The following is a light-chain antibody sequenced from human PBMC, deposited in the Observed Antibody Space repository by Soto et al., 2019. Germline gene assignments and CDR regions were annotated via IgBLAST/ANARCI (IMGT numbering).Light chain of an antibody. CDR2: EVS. V-gene: IGLV2-14*01. CDR1: SSDVGAYKY. J-gene: IGLJ2*01. CDR3: SSYTSSSRIV. Sequence: QSALTQPTSVSGSPGQSITISCTGTSSDVGAYKYVSWYQQHPGKAPKLMIYEVSNRPSGVSSRFSGSKSGNTASLTISGLQGEDEADYYCSSYTSSSRIVFGGGTKLTVL.